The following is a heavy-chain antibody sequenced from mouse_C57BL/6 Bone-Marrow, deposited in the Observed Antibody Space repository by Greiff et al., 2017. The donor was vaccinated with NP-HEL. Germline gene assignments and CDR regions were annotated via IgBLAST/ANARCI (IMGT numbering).Heavy chain of an antibody. J-gene: IGHJ4*01. CDR3: ASGGLGHYYAMDY. Sequence: EVKVVESEGGLVQPGSSMKLSCTASGFTFSDYYMAWVRQVPEKGLEWVANINYDGSSTYYLHSLKSRFIFSRDNAKNILYLQMSSLKSEDTATYYFASGGLGHYYAMDYWGQGTSVTVSS. CDR1: GFTFSDYY. CDR2: INYDGSST. D-gene: IGHD4-1*01. V-gene: IGHV5-16*01.